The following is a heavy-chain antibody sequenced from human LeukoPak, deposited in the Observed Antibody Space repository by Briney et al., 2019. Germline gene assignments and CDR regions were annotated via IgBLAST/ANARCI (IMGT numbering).Heavy chain of an antibody. Sequence: PGGSLRLSCAASGFTFSSYSMIWVRQAPGKGLEWVSSISSSSSYIYYADSVKGRFTISRDNAKNSLYLQMNSLRTEDMALYYCAKGRLTTTTVDYFDYWGQGTLVTVSS. CDR3: AKGRLTTTTVDYFDY. CDR2: ISSSSSYI. V-gene: IGHV3-21*04. J-gene: IGHJ4*02. D-gene: IGHD4-11*01. CDR1: GFTFSSYS.